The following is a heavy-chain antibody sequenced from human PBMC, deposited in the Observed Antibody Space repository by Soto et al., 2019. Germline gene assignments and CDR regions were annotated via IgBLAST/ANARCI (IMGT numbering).Heavy chain of an antibody. D-gene: IGHD5-12*01. CDR1: GYTFTSYD. J-gene: IGHJ6*02. Sequence: ASVKVSCKASGYTFTSYDINWVRQATGQGLEWMGWINAGNGNTKYSQEFQGRVTITRDTSASTAYMELSSLRSEDTAVYYCARDPSAWGYDFGASYYYYGMDVWGQGTTVTVSS. V-gene: IGHV1-3*01. CDR3: ARDPSAWGYDFGASYYYYGMDV. CDR2: INAGNGNT.